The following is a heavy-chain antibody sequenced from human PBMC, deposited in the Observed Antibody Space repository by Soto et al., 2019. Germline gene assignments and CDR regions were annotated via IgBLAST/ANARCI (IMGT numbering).Heavy chain of an antibody. J-gene: IGHJ4*02. Sequence: GGSLRLSCAASGFTFSSYGMHWVRQAPGKGLEWVAVIWYDGSNKYYADSVKGRFTISRDNSKNTLYLQMNSLRAEDTAVYYCAREDIVVVPAAMVDYWGQGTLVTVSS. CDR2: IWYDGSNK. V-gene: IGHV3-33*01. CDR1: GFTFSSYG. D-gene: IGHD2-2*01. CDR3: AREDIVVVPAAMVDY.